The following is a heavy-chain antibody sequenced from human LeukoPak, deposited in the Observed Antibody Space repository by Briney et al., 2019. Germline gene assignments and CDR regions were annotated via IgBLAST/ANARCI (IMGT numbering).Heavy chain of an antibody. CDR3: AKDRITYYYDRSGSYYYYGMDV. D-gene: IGHD3-22*01. V-gene: IGHV3-30*18. Sequence: PGGSLRLSCAASGFTFSSYGMHWVRQAPGKGLEWVAVISYDGSNKYYADSVKGRFTISRDNSKNTLYLQMNSLRAEDTAVYYCAKDRITYYYDRSGSYYYYGMDVWGQGTTVTVSS. J-gene: IGHJ6*02. CDR1: GFTFSSYG. CDR2: ISYDGSNK.